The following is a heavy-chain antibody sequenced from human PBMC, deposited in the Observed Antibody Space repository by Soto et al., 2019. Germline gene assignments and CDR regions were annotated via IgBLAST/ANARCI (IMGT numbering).Heavy chain of an antibody. CDR1: GYTFTGYY. CDR3: ARDLVPGYSGYSDY. V-gene: IGHV1-2*02. D-gene: IGHD5-12*01. Sequence: GASVKVSCKASGYTFTGYYMHWVRQAPGQGLEWMGWINPNSGDTNYAQKFQGRVTMTRDTSISTAYMELRRLRSDDTAVYYCARDLVPGYSGYSDYWGQGTLVTVSS. J-gene: IGHJ4*02. CDR2: INPNSGDT.